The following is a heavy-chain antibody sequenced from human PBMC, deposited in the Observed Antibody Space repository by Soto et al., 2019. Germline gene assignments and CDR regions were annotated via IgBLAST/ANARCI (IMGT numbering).Heavy chain of an antibody. Sequence: GESLKISCKGSGYTFTDYWIGWVRQLPGKSLECMGIIYPGDSDTRYSPSFQGHVTITVDKSTSTAYLQRNTLKASDTAMYYCARHTSNFRYYFYAMDVWGQGNRVTVS. CDR3: ARHTSNFRYYFYAMDV. D-gene: IGHD2-2*01. CDR1: GYTFTDYW. J-gene: IGHJ6*02. V-gene: IGHV5-51*01. CDR2: IYPGDSDT.